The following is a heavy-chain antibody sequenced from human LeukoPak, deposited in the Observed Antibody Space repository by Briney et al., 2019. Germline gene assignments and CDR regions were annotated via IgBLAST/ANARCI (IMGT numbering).Heavy chain of an antibody. CDR2: ISGSGGST. Sequence: GGSLRLSRAASGFTFSSYAMSWVRQAPGKGLEWVSAISGSGGSTYYADSVKGRFTISRDNSKNTLYLQMNSLRAEDTAVYYCARADLSSWYYYYYMDVWGKGTTVTVSS. D-gene: IGHD6-13*01. V-gene: IGHV3-23*01. CDR3: ARADLSSWYYYYYMDV. J-gene: IGHJ6*03. CDR1: GFTFSSYA.